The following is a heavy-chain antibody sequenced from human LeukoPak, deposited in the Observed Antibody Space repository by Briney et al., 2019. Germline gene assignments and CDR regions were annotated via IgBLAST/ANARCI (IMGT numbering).Heavy chain of an antibody. CDR1: GYTFTSYD. D-gene: IGHD6-6*01. CDR2: MNPNSGNT. Sequence: ASVKVSCKASGYTFTSYDINWVRQATGQGLEWMGWMNPNSGNTGYAQKFQGRVTMTRDTSISTAYMELSSLRSEDTAVYYCARAWYSSSSYGYWGQGTLVTVSS. CDR3: ARAWYSSSSYGY. V-gene: IGHV1-8*01. J-gene: IGHJ4*02.